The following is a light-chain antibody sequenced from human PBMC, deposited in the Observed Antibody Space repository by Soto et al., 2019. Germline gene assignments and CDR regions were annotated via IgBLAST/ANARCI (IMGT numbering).Light chain of an antibody. Sequence: RVTQSPSSVSASVGDRVTITCQTSKDISSSVAWYQQKSGKAPKLLIYDASDLETGVPSRFSGSGSGTDFTFTINSLQPEDIATYYCQQYDNLPLTFGGGTKVDIK. CDR1: KDISSS. V-gene: IGKV1-33*01. CDR3: QQYDNLPLT. CDR2: DAS. J-gene: IGKJ4*01.